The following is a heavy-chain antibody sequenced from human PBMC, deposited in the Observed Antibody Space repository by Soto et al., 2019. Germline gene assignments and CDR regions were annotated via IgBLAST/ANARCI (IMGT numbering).Heavy chain of an antibody. V-gene: IGHV3-48*01. CDR1: GFSISGYA. CDR2: ISSSSSAI. Sequence: GGSLRLSCSASGFSISGYALNWVRQAPGKGPEWVSYISSSSSAIDYAGSVKGRFSISRDNGKNTLYLQMNSLRAEDTAMYYCAAYSHKGYWGQGTLVTVSS. CDR3: AAYSHKGY. J-gene: IGHJ4*02. D-gene: IGHD3-16*01.